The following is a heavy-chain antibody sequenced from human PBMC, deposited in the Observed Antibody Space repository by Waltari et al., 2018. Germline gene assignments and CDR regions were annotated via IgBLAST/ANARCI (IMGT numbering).Heavy chain of an antibody. CDR2: INSDGSGT. CDR1: GFTFISSC. J-gene: IGHJ3*01. V-gene: IGHV3-74*01. CDR3: ASGNSHAFDL. D-gene: IGHD1-7*01. Sequence: EVQLVESGGGLVQPGGSLRVSCTASGFTFISSCMPWVRQVPGKGLVWVSRINSDGSGTSYADSAKGRFTISRDNAKNTLFLQMNSLRGEDTAVYYCASGNSHAFDLWGQGTMVTVSS.